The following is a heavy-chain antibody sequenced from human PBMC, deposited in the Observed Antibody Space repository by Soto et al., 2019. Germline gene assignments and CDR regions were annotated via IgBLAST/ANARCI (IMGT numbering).Heavy chain of an antibody. J-gene: IGHJ4*02. Sequence: SDTLSLTCTVTGVSISSIGYYWGWIRQPPGKGLEWIGSMHYSGSTYYNPSLKSRVIISLDTSNNQFSLTLKSATASDTAVYYCARRGSGWFFDYWGRGTLVTVS. D-gene: IGHD6-19*01. V-gene: IGHV4-39*01. CDR3: ARRGSGWFFDY. CDR2: MHYSGST. CDR1: GVSISSIGYY.